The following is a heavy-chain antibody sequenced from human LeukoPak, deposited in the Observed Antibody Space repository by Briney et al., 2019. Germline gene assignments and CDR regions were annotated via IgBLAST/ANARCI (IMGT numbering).Heavy chain of an antibody. CDR2: INANNGNT. V-gene: IGHV1-18*01. Sequence: ASVKVSCKASGYTFTSYGISWVRQAPGQGLEWMGWINANNGNTNYAQKLQGRVTMTTDTSTSTAYMELRSLRSDDTAVYYCARVSCSSTSCCRGSPYYYYGMDVWGQGTTVTVSS. CDR1: GYTFTSYG. D-gene: IGHD2-2*01. CDR3: ARVSCSSTSCCRGSPYYYYGMDV. J-gene: IGHJ6*02.